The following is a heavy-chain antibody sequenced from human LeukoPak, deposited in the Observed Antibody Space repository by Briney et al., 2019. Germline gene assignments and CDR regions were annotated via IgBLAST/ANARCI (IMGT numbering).Heavy chain of an antibody. CDR2: IYHSGST. CDR1: GGSISSGGYS. V-gene: IGHV4-30-2*01. J-gene: IGHJ3*02. CDR3: ARGDSSMAFDI. Sequence: SETLSLTCAVSGGSISSGGYSWSWIREPPGNRLEWIGYIYHSGSTYYNPSLKSRVTISVDMSKNQFSLKLSSVTAADTAVYYCARGDSSMAFDIWGQGTMVTVSS. D-gene: IGHD3-22*01.